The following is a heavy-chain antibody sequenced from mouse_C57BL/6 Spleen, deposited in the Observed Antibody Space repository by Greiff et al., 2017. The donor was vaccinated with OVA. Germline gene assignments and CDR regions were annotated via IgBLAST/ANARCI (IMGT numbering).Heavy chain of an antibody. V-gene: IGHV2-2*01. CDR3: ARNDDYDRGSYAMDY. CDR2: IWSGGST. J-gene: IGHJ4*01. D-gene: IGHD2-4*01. CDR1: GFSLTSYG. Sequence: QVHVKQSGPGLVQPSQSLSITCTVSGFSLTSYGVHWVRQSPGKGLEWLGVIWSGGSTDYNAAFISRLSISKDNSKSQVFFKMNSLQADDTAIYYCARNDDYDRGSYAMDYWGQGTSVTVSS.